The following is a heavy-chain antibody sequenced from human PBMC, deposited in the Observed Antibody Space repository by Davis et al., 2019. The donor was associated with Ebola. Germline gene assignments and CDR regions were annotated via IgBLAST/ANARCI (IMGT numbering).Heavy chain of an antibody. Sequence: GESLKISCVASGFTFSNHAMHWVRQAPGKGLEWVAVTSHNERERFYGDSVKGRFTISRDNSENTLYLQMSSLTVDDTAVYYCVRAVFHEVLDYWGQGTPVTVSS. CDR3: VRAVFHEVLDY. CDR2: TSHNERER. J-gene: IGHJ4*02. D-gene: IGHD3-3*01. V-gene: IGHV3-30*04. CDR1: GFTFSNHA.